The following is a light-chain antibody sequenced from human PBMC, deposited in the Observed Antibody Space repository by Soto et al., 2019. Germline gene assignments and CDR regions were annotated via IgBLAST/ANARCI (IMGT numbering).Light chain of an antibody. CDR3: QQYNNWPT. CDR2: GAS. Sequence: EIVMTQSPATLAVSPGERATLSCRASQSVSRNLAWYQQRPGQAPRLLIYGASTRATGISARFSGIASATESTLTISSLKSEDFAVYYCQQYNNWPTFGQGTRLEIK. CDR1: QSVSRN. J-gene: IGKJ5*01. V-gene: IGKV3-15*01.